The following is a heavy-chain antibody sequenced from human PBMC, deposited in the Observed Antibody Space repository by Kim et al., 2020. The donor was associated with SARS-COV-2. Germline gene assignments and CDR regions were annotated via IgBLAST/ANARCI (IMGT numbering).Heavy chain of an antibody. CDR3: ASQLAVAGTGGHYYYGMDV. CDR1: GYSFTSYW. CDR2: IDPSDSYT. D-gene: IGHD6-19*01. J-gene: IGHJ6*02. V-gene: IGHV5-10-1*01. Sequence: GESLKISCKGSGYSFTSYWISWVRQMPGKGLEWMGRIDPSDSYTNYSPSFQGHVTISADKSISTAYLQWSSLKASDTAMYYCASQLAVAGTGGHYYYGMDVWGQGTTVTVSS.